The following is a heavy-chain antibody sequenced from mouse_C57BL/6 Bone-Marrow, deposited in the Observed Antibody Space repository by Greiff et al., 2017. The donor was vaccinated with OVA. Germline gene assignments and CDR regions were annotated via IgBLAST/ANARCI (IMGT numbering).Heavy chain of an antibody. CDR1: GFNIKDYY. D-gene: IGHD4-1*01. CDR3: AGPAEGLGRWFAY. Sequence: EVQLQQSGAELVKPGASVKLSCTASGFNIKDYYMHWVKQRTEQGLEWIGRIDPEAGETKYAPKFQGKATITADTSSNTAYLQLSSLTSEDTAVYNCAGPAEGLGRWFAYWGQGTLVTVSA. V-gene: IGHV14-2*01. J-gene: IGHJ3*01. CDR2: IDPEAGET.